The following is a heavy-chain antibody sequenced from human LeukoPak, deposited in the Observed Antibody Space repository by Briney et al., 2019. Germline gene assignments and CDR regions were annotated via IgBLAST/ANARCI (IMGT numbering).Heavy chain of an antibody. Sequence: KPSETLSLTCAVYGGSFSGHYWSWIRQPPGKGLEWIGEINHSGSTNYNPSLKSRVTISVDTSKNQFSLKLSSVTAADTAVYYCARHLTTLDYWGQGTLVTVSS. J-gene: IGHJ4*02. CDR2: INHSGST. CDR3: ARHLTTLDY. D-gene: IGHD4-11*01. V-gene: IGHV4-34*01. CDR1: GGSFSGHY.